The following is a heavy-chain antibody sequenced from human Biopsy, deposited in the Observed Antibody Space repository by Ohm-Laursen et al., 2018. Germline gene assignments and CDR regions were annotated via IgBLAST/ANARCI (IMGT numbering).Heavy chain of an antibody. J-gene: IGHJ5*02. V-gene: IGHV4-39*01. CDR2: IFYSGII. CDR3: ARHPTGFWFDP. Sequence: TLSLTCAVSGGSVSSNTNYWAWIRKPPGKGLEWIGSIFYSGIIYYNPSLKSRFSISVDTSKNQFSLNLNSVTAADTAVYYCARHPTGFWFDPWGQGTLVIVSS. CDR1: GGSVSSNTNY.